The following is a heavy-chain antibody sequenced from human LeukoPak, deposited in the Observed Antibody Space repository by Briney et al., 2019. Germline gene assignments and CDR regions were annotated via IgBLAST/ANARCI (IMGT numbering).Heavy chain of an antibody. V-gene: IGHV4-38-2*02. CDR3: ARGRSGSYYDAFDI. CDR1: VYSISSSYY. Sequence: PSETLSLTCTVSVYSISSSYYWGWIRPPPGKGLEWIGSMYHSGSTYYHPSLKSRVTISVDTSKNQLSLNLNSVTAAETAVYYCARGRSGSYYDAFDIWGQGTMVTVSS. J-gene: IGHJ3*02. CDR2: MYHSGST. D-gene: IGHD1-26*01.